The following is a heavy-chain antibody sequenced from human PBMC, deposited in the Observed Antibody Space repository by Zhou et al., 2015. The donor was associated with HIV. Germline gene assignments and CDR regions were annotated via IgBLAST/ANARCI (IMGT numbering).Heavy chain of an antibody. V-gene: IGHV1-18*01. CDR1: GYTFSSYG. D-gene: IGHD3-16*02. CDR3: AREPTTWYRCYDY. J-gene: IGHJ4*02. CDR2: ISAYNGNT. Sequence: QVQLVQSGAEVKQPGASVKVSCKASGYTFSSYGIAWVRQAPGQGLEWMGWISAYNGNTHYEQNLQGRVTMTTDTSTSTAYMELRSLRSDDTAVYYCAREPTTWYRCYDYWGQGTLVTVSS.